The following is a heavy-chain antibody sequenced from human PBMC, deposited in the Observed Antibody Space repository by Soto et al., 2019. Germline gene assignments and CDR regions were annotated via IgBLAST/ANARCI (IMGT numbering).Heavy chain of an antibody. CDR2: ISAYNDNT. V-gene: IGHV1-18*01. J-gene: IGHJ4*02. CDR3: ARDQRYYYDSSGFYRWDH. D-gene: IGHD3-22*01. CDR1: GYTFTSYG. Sequence: QVQLVQSGAEVKKPGASVKVSCKASGYTFTSYGFSWVRQAPGQVLEWMGWISAYNDNTNYGQKFQGRVTMTTDTATSKAYMELRSLRSDDTAVYYCARDQRYYYDSSGFYRWDHWGQGTLVTVSS.